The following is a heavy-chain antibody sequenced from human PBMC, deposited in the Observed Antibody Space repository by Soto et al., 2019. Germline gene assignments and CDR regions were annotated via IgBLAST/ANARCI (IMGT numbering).Heavy chain of an antibody. D-gene: IGHD6-19*01. CDR3: ARGGSSGWPFDY. J-gene: IGHJ4*02. CDR2: INAGNGNT. Sequence: ASGKVSCKASGYTFTNYAMHWGRQAPGQRLEWMGWINAGNGNTKYSQKFQGRVTITRDTSASTAYMELSSLRFEDTAVYFCARGGSSGWPFDYWGQGTPVTVSS. CDR1: GYTFTNYA. V-gene: IGHV1-3*01.